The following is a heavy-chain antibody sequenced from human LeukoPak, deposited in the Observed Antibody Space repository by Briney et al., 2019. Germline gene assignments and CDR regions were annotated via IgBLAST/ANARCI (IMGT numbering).Heavy chain of an antibody. CDR1: GFTFSSYA. J-gene: IGHJ4*02. Sequence: PGGSLRLSCAASGFTFSSYAMSWVRQAPGEGLEWVSAISGSGGSTYYADSVKGRFTISRDNSKNTLYLQMNSLRAEDTAVYYCATAYCGGDCYPPQWGQETLVTVSS. D-gene: IGHD2-21*02. CDR3: ATAYCGGDCYPPQ. CDR2: ISGSGGST. V-gene: IGHV3-23*01.